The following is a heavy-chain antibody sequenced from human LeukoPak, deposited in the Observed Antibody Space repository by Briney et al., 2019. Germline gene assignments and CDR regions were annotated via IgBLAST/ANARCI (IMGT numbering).Heavy chain of an antibody. CDR2: INPDSGGT. J-gene: IGHJ4*02. D-gene: IGHD2-15*01. CDR1: GYTFTDYY. CDR3: ARDPEDCSGGSCYFYFDY. V-gene: IGHV1-2*02. Sequence: ASVKVSCKASGYTFTDYYIHWVRQAPGQGIEWMGWINPDSGGTNYAQKFQGRVTMTRDTAISTAYMELSSLRSDDTALYYCARDPEDCSGGSCYFYFDYWGQGTLVTVSS.